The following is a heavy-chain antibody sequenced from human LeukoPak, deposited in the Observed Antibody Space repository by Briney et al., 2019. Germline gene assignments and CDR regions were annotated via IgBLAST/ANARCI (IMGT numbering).Heavy chain of an antibody. D-gene: IGHD6-19*01. Sequence: GGSLRLSCAASGFTFSNFAMHWVRQAPGKGLEWVSGISGSGGGAHHTDSVKGRFTISRDNLKNTLYVQMNSLRVEATAVYYCARSGSTAVADKFDYWGQGILVTVSS. J-gene: IGHJ4*02. CDR2: ISGSGGGA. CDR3: ARSGSTAVADKFDY. V-gene: IGHV3-23*01. CDR1: GFTFSNFA.